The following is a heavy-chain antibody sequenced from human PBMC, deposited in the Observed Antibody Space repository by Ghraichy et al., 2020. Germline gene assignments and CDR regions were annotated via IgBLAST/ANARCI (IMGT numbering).Heavy chain of an antibody. CDR1: GGSISSSSYY. CDR2: IYYSGST. V-gene: IGHV4-39*01. Sequence: SETLSLTCTVSGGSISSSSYYWGWIRQPPGKGLEWIGSIYYSGSTHYNPSLKSRVTISVDTSKNQFSLKLSSVTAADTAVYYCARRGYSSSAYEDWGQGTLVTVSS. D-gene: IGHD6-13*01. J-gene: IGHJ4*02. CDR3: ARRGYSSSAYED.